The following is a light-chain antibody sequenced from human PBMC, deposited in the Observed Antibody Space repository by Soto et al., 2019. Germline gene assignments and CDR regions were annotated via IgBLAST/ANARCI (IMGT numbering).Light chain of an antibody. CDR2: GAS. CDR1: QSCNSN. CDR3: QQRHMWPIT. Sequence: ELVMRQSPATISVSPGERATLSCRASQSCNSNLAWYQQKPGQAPRLLIYGASTRATGIPARFSGSGSGTDFTLTISRLEPEDSAVYYCQQRHMWPITFGQGTRLAI. J-gene: IGKJ5*01. V-gene: IGKV3-15*01.